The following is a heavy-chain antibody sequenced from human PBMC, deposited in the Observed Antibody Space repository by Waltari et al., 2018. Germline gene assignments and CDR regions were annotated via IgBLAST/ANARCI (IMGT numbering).Heavy chain of an antibody. V-gene: IGHV1-69*02. CDR3: ARAPTGDYVDY. J-gene: IGHJ4*02. D-gene: IGHD3-10*01. Sequence: QVQLVQSGAEVKKPGSSVKVSCKASGGTFSSYTISWVRQAPGQGLEWMGRIIPILGLANYAQKFQGRVTLTADKSTSTAYIELSSLRSEDTAVYYCARAPTGDYVDYWGQGTLVPVSP. CDR2: IIPILGLA. CDR1: GGTFSSYT.